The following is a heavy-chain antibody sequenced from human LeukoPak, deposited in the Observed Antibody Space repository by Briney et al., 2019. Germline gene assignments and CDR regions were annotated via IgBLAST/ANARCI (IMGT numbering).Heavy chain of an antibody. CDR2: TSDAGTVT. V-gene: IGHV3-23*01. J-gene: IGHJ4*02. CDR1: GFSFSTYA. Sequence: GRSLTLSCAASGFSFSTYAMSWVRQAPGKGLEWVSSTSDAGTVTYYGDSVKGRFTFSRDNSRYTLYLQMNSLKAEDTAVYYCAKISLHGSQTDYWGQGTLVTVSS. D-gene: IGHD3-10*01. CDR3: AKISLHGSQTDY.